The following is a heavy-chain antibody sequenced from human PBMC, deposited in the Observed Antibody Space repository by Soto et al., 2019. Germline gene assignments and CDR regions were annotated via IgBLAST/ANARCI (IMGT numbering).Heavy chain of an antibody. Sequence: QVQLVQSGAEVKEPGSSVKVACQASGGGFSTYAISWVRQAPGQGLEWMGGVIPLFGTSNYLPKFQGRVSIAADRSTETVYMELSRLRFDDTAVYFCARELKAGGHFGMDVWGQGTTVTVSS. CDR2: VIPLFGTS. J-gene: IGHJ6*02. CDR1: GGGFSTYA. V-gene: IGHV1-69*06. CDR3: ARELKAGGHFGMDV. D-gene: IGHD3-16*01.